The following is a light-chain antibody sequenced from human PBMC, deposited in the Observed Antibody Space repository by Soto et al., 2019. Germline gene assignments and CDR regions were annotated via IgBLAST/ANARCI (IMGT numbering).Light chain of an antibody. Sequence: DRQVTKSAASVSASVGDRVTITCRASQSISSYLNWYQQKPGKAPKLLIYAASSLQSGVPSRFSGSGSGTDFTLSICSLQPEDFATYYCQQSYSTTITFGQGTRLEI. CDR3: QQSYSTTIT. J-gene: IGKJ5*01. V-gene: IGKV1-39*01. CDR2: AAS. CDR1: QSISSY.